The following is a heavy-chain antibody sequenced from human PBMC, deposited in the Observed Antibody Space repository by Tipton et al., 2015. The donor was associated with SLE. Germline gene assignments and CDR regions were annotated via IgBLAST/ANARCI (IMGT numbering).Heavy chain of an antibody. Sequence: TLSLTCTVSGGSISSSRYYWGWIRQPPGKGLEWIGEIDHSRSTNYNPSLKSRVTITVDTSKNQFSLHLSAVTAADTAVYYCARGNAFDGWGQGTMVTVSS. CDR1: GGSISSSRYY. CDR3: ARGNAFDG. J-gene: IGHJ3*01. V-gene: IGHV4-39*07. CDR2: IDHSRST.